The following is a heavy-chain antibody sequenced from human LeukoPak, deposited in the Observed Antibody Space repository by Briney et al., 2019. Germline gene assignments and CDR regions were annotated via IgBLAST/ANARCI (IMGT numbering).Heavy chain of an antibody. CDR3: ARDLRDSGSPYYYYYYMDV. J-gene: IGHJ6*03. Sequence: GGSLRLSCAASGFTVSSNYMSWVRQAPGRGLEWVSVIYSGGSTYYADSVKGRFTISRDNSKNTLYLRMNSLRAEDTAVYYCARDLRDSGSPYYYYYYMDVWGKGTTVTVSS. D-gene: IGHD3-10*01. CDR1: GFTVSSNY. V-gene: IGHV3-53*01. CDR2: IYSGGST.